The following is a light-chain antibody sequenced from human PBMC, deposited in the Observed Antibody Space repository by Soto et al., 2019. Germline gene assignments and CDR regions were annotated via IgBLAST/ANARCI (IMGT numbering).Light chain of an antibody. Sequence: DIVMTQSPDSLAVSLGERATINCRSSQSVFYSPYNKTYLAWYQQKPQQPPKLLIYWASTRESGVPDRFSGSGSGTEFTLPISRLQTEDVAVYLFHQYYIPPPTFGQGTRVEIK. V-gene: IGKV4-1*01. J-gene: IGKJ1*01. CDR3: HQYYIPPPT. CDR1: QSVFYSPYNKTY. CDR2: WAS.